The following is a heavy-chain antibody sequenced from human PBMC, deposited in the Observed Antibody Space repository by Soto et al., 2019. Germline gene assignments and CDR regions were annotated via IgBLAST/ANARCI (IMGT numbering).Heavy chain of an antibody. CDR2: ISAYNGNT. V-gene: IGHV1-18*01. J-gene: IGHJ5*02. D-gene: IGHD6-19*01. CDR3: ARDSIPFDSRGWYMCWFDP. Sequence: QVQLVQSGAEVKKPGASVKVSCKASGYTFTSYGISWVRQAPGQGLEWMGWISAYNGNTNYAQKLQGRVTMTTDTTTSTAYMELRSHRSDDTAVYYCARDSIPFDSRGWYMCWFDPWGQGTLVTVSS. CDR1: GYTFTSYG.